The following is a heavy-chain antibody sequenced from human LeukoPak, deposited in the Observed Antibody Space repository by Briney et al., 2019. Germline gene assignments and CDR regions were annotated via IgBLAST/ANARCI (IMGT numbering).Heavy chain of an antibody. V-gene: IGHV3-53*01. CDR3: ANMWYDY. CDR2: IYSGGDT. CDR1: GFTVSSNY. Sequence: GGSLRLSCAASGFTVSSNYMTWVRQAPGKGLEWVSVIYSGGDTYYADSVKGRFTISRDNSKSTLYLQMNSLRAEDTAVYYCANMWYDYWGQGTLVTVSS. J-gene: IGHJ4*02. D-gene: IGHD2-15*01.